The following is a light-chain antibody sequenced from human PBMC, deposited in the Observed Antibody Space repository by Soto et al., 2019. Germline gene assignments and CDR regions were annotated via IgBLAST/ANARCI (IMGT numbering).Light chain of an antibody. J-gene: IGKJ5*01. V-gene: IGKV3-15*01. CDR2: GAS. CDR3: QQYTNWPPNS. CDR1: QSVSSN. Sequence: EVVLTQYPGTLSLSPGERATLSCRTSQSVSSNLAWYQQKPGQAPRLLIYGASTRATGVPARFSGRGSGTEFTLTISSLQSEDFAVYYCQQYTNWPPNSFGQGTRLEIK.